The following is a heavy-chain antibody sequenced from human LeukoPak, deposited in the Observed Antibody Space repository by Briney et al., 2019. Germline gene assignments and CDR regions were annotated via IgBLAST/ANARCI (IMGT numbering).Heavy chain of an antibody. V-gene: IGHV3-23*01. D-gene: IGHD6-19*01. CDR2: ISVSGGGP. Sequence: SLRLSCAASRFAFSSYAMSSVSEAPGGRLGRVSAISVSGGGPSSTASSKVRFTISRDNSKNTLYLQMNSPRAEDTAVYYCAKQQRAAVADDLDYWGQGTLVTVSS. CDR3: AKQQRAAVADDLDY. J-gene: IGHJ4*02. CDR1: RFAFSSYA.